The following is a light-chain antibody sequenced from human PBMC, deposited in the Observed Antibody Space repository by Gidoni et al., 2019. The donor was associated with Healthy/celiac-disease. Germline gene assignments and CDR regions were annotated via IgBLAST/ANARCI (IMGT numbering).Light chain of an antibody. V-gene: IGKV1-39*01. CDR3: QQTYYTIDSWT. J-gene: IGKJ1*01. CDR2: AAS. CDR1: ETIDKY. Sequence: DLQITHSPSSLSASVGDRITITCRASETIDKYLNWYQQKPGKAPKVLIYAASTLQSGVPSRFSGSGSGTYFTLTISSLQPEDFATYYCQQTYYTIDSWTFXQXTKVEI.